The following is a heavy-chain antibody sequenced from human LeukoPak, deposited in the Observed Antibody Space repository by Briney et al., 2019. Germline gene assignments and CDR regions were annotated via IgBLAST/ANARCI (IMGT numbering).Heavy chain of an antibody. CDR2: INWNSDSI. J-gene: IGHJ4*02. CDR1: GFTFDDYA. D-gene: IGHD3-10*01. CDR3: ARDLLLYFGEVTMAFDY. Sequence: GGSLRLSCAVSGFTFDDYAMHWVRQVPGKGLEWVSGINWNSDSIGYADSVKGRFTISRDNAQNSLSLQMNSLRAEDTAVYYCARDLLLYFGEVTMAFDYWGLGTLVTVSS. V-gene: IGHV3-9*01.